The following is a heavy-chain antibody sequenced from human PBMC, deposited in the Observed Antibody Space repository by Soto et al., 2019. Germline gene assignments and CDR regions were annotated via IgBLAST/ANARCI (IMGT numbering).Heavy chain of an antibody. CDR2: ISAYNGNT. CDR1: GYTFTSYG. CDR3: ARTTDYDFWSGYSYYYYGMDV. Sequence: QVQLVQSGAEVKKPGASVKVSCKASGYTFTSYGISWVRQAPGQGLEWMGWISAYNGNTNYAQKLQGRVTMTTDTATSTAYMELRSLRSDDKAVYYCARTTDYDFWSGYSYYYYGMDVWGQGTTVTVSS. D-gene: IGHD3-3*01. J-gene: IGHJ6*02. V-gene: IGHV1-18*04.